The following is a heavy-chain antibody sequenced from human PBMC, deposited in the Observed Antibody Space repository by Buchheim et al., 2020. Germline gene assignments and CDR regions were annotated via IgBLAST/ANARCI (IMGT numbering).Heavy chain of an antibody. CDR1: GGSFSGYY. Sequence: QVQLQQWGAGLLKPSETLSLTCAVYGGSFSGYYWSWIRQPPGKGLEWIGEINHSGSTNYNPSLKSRVTISVDTSKNKFYLKLSSVTAADTAVYYCARTSGYWPYYYYGMDVWGQGTT. J-gene: IGHJ6*02. CDR3: ARTSGYWPYYYYGMDV. V-gene: IGHV4-34*01. CDR2: INHSGST. D-gene: IGHD3-22*01.